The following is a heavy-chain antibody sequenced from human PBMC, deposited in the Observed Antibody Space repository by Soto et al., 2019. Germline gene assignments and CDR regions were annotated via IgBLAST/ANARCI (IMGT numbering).Heavy chain of an antibody. Sequence: QVQLVQSGAEVKKPGASVKVSCKASGYTFTSYGISWVRQAPGQGLEWMGWISAYNGNTNYAQKLQGRVTMTTDTSTSTAYMELRSLRSDDTAVYYCASGPYDFWSGYQTRYGMDVWGQGTTVTVSS. CDR2: ISAYNGNT. CDR3: ASGPYDFWSGYQTRYGMDV. CDR1: GYTFTSYG. J-gene: IGHJ6*02. V-gene: IGHV1-18*01. D-gene: IGHD3-3*01.